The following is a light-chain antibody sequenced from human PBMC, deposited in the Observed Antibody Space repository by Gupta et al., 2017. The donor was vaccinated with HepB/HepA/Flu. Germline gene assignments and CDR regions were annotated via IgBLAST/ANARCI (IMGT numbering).Light chain of an antibody. Sequence: QSALTQPRSVSGSPGQSVTISCTGTDNDVGGYNYVSWCQQYPGKAPKLMIFDVSKRPSGVPDRFSGSKSGNTASLTISGLQTEDEADYDCCSYAGSYTWVFGGGTKLTVL. V-gene: IGLV2-11*01. CDR2: DVS. CDR1: DNDVGGYNY. J-gene: IGLJ2*01. CDR3: CSYAGSYTWV.